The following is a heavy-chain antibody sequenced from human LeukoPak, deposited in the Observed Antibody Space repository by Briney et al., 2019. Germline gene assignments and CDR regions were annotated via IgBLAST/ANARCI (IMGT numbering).Heavy chain of an antibody. CDR1: GFTFSSYT. D-gene: IGHD6-25*01. V-gene: IGHV3-7*01. CDR3: ARDAGWRLLDY. J-gene: IGHJ4*02. Sequence: GGSLRLSCAASGFTFSSYTMNWVRQAPGEGLEWLANIGGDGRRKFYEDSVEGRFTISRDNAESSLYLQMNNLRVEDTAVYYCARDAGWRLLDYWGRGTQVTVSS. CDR2: IGGDGRRK.